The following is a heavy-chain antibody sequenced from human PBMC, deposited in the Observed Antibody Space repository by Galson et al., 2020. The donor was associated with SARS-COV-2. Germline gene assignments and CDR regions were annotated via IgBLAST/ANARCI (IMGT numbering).Heavy chain of an antibody. CDR1: GFTFSSYD. V-gene: IGHV3-13*01. D-gene: IGHD1-26*01. CDR3: ARGSRVGATSMFYYYYGMDV. J-gene: IGHJ6*02. Sequence: TGGSLRLSCAASGFTFSSYDMHWVRQATGKGLEWVSAIGTAGDTYYPGSVKGRLTISRENAKNSLYLQMNSLRAGDTAVYYCARGSRVGATSMFYYYYGMDVWGQGTTVTVSS. CDR2: IGTAGDT.